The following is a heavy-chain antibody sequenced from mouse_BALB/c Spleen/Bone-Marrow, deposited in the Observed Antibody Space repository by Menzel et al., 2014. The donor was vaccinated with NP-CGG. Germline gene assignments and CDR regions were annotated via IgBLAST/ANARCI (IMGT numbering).Heavy chain of an antibody. CDR2: IYPGGVYT. J-gene: IGHJ4*01. CDR1: GYTLTNYW. CDR3: AKEDRTEEYYYVMDY. Sequence: QVQLQQSGAELVRPGTSVKISCKASGYTLTNYWPGWVRQRPGHGLEWIGDIYPGGVYTNYNEKFKGKATLTADTSSSTAYMQLSSLTSEDSAVYFCAKEDRTEEYYYVMDYWGQGTSVTVSS. D-gene: IGHD2-14*01. V-gene: IGHV1-63*02.